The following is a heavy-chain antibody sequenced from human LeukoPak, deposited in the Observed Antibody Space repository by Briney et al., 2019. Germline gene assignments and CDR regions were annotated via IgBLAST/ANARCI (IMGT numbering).Heavy chain of an antibody. CDR1: GFTFDSYA. CDR3: AKAQSSSWGRWYAFDI. J-gene: IGHJ3*02. V-gene: IGHV3-23*05. Sequence: PGGSLRLSCAASGFTFDSYALAWVRQAPGKGLEWVSSFASGRSPSYADSVKGRLTMSRDNAKNTVYLQMNSLRAEDTALYYCAKAQSSSWGRWYAFDIWGQGTMVTVSS. CDR2: FASGRSP. D-gene: IGHD6-13*01.